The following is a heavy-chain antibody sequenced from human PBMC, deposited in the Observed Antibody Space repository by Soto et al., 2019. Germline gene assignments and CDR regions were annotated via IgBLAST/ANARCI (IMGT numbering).Heavy chain of an antibody. V-gene: IGHV3-23*01. CDR1: RFTFRSYA. CDR3: AKQRRSNGYDYFDY. CDR2: ISASGGST. J-gene: IGHJ4*02. D-gene: IGHD5-12*01. Sequence: GGSLRLSCAASRFTFRSYAMTWVRQAPGKGLEWVSGISASGGSTYYADSVKGRFTISRDNSKNTLYLQMNSLRAEDTAVYYCAKQRRSNGYDYFDYWGQGGLVSVSS.